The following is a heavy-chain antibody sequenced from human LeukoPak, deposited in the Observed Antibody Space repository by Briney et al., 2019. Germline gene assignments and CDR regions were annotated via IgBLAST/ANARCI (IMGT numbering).Heavy chain of an antibody. D-gene: IGHD3-10*01. J-gene: IGHJ4*02. CDR3: ARDVWFGAGRTFDY. CDR2: IYTSGST. V-gene: IGHV4-4*07. Sequence: SETLSLTCTVSGGSISSYYWSWIRQPAGKGLEWIGRIYTSGSTNYNPSLKSRVTISVDTSKNQFSLKLSSVTAADTAVYYCARDVWFGAGRTFDYWGQGTLVTVSS. CDR1: GGSISSYY.